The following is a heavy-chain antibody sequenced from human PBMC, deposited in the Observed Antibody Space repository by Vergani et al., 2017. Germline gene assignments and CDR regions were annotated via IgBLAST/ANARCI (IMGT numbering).Heavy chain of an antibody. J-gene: IGHJ4*02. CDR1: GYTFTSYG. V-gene: IGHV1-18*01. Sequence: QVQLVQSGAEVKKPGASVKVSCKASGYTFTSYGISWVRQAPGQGLEWMGWLSAYNGNTNYAQKLQGRVTMTPDTSTSTAYMELRSLRSDDTAVYYCARVVVKMVYAILWGDYWGQGTLVTVSS. D-gene: IGHD2-8*01. CDR2: LSAYNGNT. CDR3: ARVVVKMVYAILWGDY.